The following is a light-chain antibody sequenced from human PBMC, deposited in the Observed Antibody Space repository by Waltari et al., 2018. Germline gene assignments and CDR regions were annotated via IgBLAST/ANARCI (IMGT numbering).Light chain of an antibody. CDR1: SSNIGSNY. CDR2: RNH. J-gene: IGLJ3*02. Sequence: QSVLTQPPSASGTPGQRVTISCSGSSSNIGSNYVYWYQQLPGTAPKLLIYRNHQRPSGVPVRFSGSKSGTSASLAIGGLRSEDEADYYCAAWDDSLSGWVFGGGTKLTVL. CDR3: AAWDDSLSGWV. V-gene: IGLV1-47*01.